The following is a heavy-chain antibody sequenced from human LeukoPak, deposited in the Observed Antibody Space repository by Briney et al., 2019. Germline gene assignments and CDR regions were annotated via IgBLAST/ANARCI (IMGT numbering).Heavy chain of an antibody. J-gene: IGHJ4*02. V-gene: IGHV4-4*02. D-gene: IGHD5-12*01. Sequence: SGTLSLTCAVSGGSISSSNWWSWVRQPPGKGLEWIGEIYHSVSTNYNPSLKSRVTISVDKSKNQFSLKLSSVTAADTAVYYCARGYSGYDPLHHPYDYWGQGTLVTVSS. CDR1: GGSISSSNW. CDR2: IYHSVST. CDR3: ARGYSGYDPLHHPYDY.